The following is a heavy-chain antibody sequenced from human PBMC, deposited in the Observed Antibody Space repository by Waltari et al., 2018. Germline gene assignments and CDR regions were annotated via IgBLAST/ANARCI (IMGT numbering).Heavy chain of an antibody. CDR1: GGTFSSYA. Sequence: QVQLVQSGAEVKKPGSSVKVSCKASGGTFSSYAISWVRQAPGQGLEWMGGIIPIFGTANYAQKFQCIGTITADESTSTAYMELSSLRSEDTAVYYCARSDIHYYGSGSYYPVDIWGQGTMVTVSS. D-gene: IGHD3-10*01. V-gene: IGHV1-69*01. CDR2: IIPIFGTA. CDR3: ARSDIHYYGSGSYYPVDI. J-gene: IGHJ3*02.